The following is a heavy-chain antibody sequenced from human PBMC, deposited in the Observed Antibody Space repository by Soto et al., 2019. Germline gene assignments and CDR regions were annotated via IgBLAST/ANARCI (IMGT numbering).Heavy chain of an antibody. CDR3: ARILMNYYRLDY. Sequence: SETLSLTCTVSGASINSGDYYWSWIRQPPGKGLEWIGHIYYSGSTYYNPSLKSRAGISVDSSKSQVSLKLASVTAADTAVSFCARILMNYYRLDYWGQGALVTVSS. CDR2: IYYSGST. V-gene: IGHV4-30-4*01. J-gene: IGHJ4*02. CDR1: GASINSGDYY. D-gene: IGHD3-10*01.